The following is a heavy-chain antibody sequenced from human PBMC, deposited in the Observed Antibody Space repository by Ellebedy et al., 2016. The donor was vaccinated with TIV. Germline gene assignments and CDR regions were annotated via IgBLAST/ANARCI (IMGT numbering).Heavy chain of an antibody. CDR1: GCTFSNSA. CDR2: IIPILNIK. Sequence: AASVKVSCKASGCTFSNSAISWVRPAPGQGLEWMGRIIPILNIKNYAQRFQGRVTLTADKSTATAYMELTSLGSDDTAVYYCAPWGGYSGAFQGPFDFWGQGTLVSVSS. D-gene: IGHD5-12*01. CDR3: APWGGYSGAFQGPFDF. J-gene: IGHJ4*02. V-gene: IGHV1-69*04.